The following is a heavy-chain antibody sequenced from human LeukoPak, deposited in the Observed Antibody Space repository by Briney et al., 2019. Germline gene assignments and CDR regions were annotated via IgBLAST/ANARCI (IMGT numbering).Heavy chain of an antibody. CDR3: AREEILRFLGWSLWSFDY. CDR2: IYTSGST. CDR1: GGSISSYY. Sequence: SETLSLTCTVSGGSISSYYWSWIRQPAGKGLEWIGRIYTSGSTNYNPSLKSRVTMSVDTSKNQFSLKLSSVTAADTAVYYCAREEILRFLGWSLWSFDYWGQGTLVTVSS. J-gene: IGHJ4*02. V-gene: IGHV4-4*07. D-gene: IGHD3-3*01.